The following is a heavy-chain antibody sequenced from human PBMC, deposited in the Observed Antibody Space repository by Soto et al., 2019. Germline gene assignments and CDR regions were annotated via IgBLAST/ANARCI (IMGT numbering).Heavy chain of an antibody. D-gene: IGHD3-16*02. J-gene: IGHJ3*02. Sequence: GGSLRLSCAASGFTFSSYAMHWVRQAPGKGLEWVAVISYDGSNKYYADSVKGRFTISRDNSKNTLYLQMNSLRAEDTAVYYCASLRLGELSFISLGAFDIWGQGTMVTVSS. CDR2: ISYDGSNK. V-gene: IGHV3-30-3*01. CDR1: GFTFSSYA. CDR3: ASLRLGELSFISLGAFDI.